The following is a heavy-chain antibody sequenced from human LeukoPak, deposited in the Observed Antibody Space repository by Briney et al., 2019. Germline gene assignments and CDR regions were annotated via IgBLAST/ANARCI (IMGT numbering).Heavy chain of an antibody. J-gene: IGHJ5*01. V-gene: IGHV3-48*03. CDR3: AKDRIIVIPGPYSWLDS. CDR2: ISSSGSTI. Sequence: PGGSLRLSCAASGFTFSSYEMNWVRQAPGKGLEWVSYISSSGSTIYYADSVKGRFTISRDNAKNSLYLQMNSLRAEDTALYFCAKDRIIVIPGPYSWLDSWGQGALVTVSS. D-gene: IGHD1-26*01. CDR1: GFTFSSYE.